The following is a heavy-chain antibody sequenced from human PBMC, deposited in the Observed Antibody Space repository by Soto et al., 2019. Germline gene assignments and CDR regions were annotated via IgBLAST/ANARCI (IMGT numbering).Heavy chain of an antibody. J-gene: IGHJ4*02. CDR2: IHHSGST. V-gene: IGHV4-30-4*01. CDR3: ARDTGTYPYYFDY. CDR1: GGSISSGENF. Sequence: SETLSLTGTVSGGSISSGENFWNWIRQSPGKGLEWIGYIHHSGSTYYNPSLKSRLTISVDTSKNQISLKLNSVTAADTAVYYCARDTGTYPYYFDYWGQGTLVTVSS. D-gene: IGHD1-26*01.